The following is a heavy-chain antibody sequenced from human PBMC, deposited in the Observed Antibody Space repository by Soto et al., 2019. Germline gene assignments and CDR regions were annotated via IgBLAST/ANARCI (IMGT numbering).Heavy chain of an antibody. CDR1: GGSFTSNNW. CDR2: IYRTGST. D-gene: IGHD1-7*01. J-gene: IGHJ4*02. V-gene: IGHV4-4*02. Sequence: SETLSLTCAVSGGSFTSNNWRTWVRQPPGQGLEWIGEIYRTGSTNYNPSLKSRVTISLDKSENQFSLKVTSLTAADTAVYYCASRDPGTSVDYWGQGTLVTVSS. CDR3: ASRDPGTSVDY.